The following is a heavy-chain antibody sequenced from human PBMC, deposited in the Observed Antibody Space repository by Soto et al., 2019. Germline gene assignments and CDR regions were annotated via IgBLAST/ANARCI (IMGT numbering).Heavy chain of an antibody. J-gene: IGHJ6*02. D-gene: IGHD6-19*01. V-gene: IGHV1-8*01. Sequence: QVQLVQSGAEVKKPGASVKVSCTFTSYDINWVRQAPGQGLEWMAWMNPNSGDTRYAQKLQGRVTMTRNTSSFTAYMELRSRRSDDAAVYYCARGPGSSDWRFSYYYMDVWGQGTTVTVSS. CDR3: ARGPGSSDWRFSYYYMDV. CDR1: FTSYD. CDR2: MNPNSGDT.